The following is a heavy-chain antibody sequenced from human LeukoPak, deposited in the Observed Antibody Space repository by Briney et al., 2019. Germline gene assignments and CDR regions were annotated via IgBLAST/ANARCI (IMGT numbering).Heavy chain of an antibody. D-gene: IGHD3-16*01. CDR2: ISSSGSTI. CDR3: ARDLGANPPQPYGMDV. Sequence: GGSLRLSCAASGFTFSDYYMSWIRQAPGKGLEWVSYISSSGSTIYYADSVKGRFTISRDNAKNSLYLQMNSLRAEDTAVYYCARDLGANPPQPYGMDVWGQGTTVTVS. V-gene: IGHV3-11*01. CDR1: GFTFSDYY. J-gene: IGHJ6*02.